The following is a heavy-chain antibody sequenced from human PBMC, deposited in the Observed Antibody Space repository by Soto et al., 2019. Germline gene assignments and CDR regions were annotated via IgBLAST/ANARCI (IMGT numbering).Heavy chain of an antibody. CDR1: GFTFSSYA. Sequence: GGSLRLSCAASGFTFSSYAMSWVRQAPGKGLEWVSAFSGSGGSTYYADSVKGRFTISRDNSKNTLYLQMNSLRAEDTAVYYCAKGGPSRGYSYPLAYWGQGSLVTVSS. D-gene: IGHD5-18*01. V-gene: IGHV3-23*01. CDR3: AKGGPSRGYSYPLAY. CDR2: FSGSGGST. J-gene: IGHJ4*02.